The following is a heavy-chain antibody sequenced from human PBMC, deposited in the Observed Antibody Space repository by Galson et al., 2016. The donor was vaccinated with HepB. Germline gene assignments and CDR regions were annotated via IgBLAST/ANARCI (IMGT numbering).Heavy chain of an antibody. V-gene: IGHV2-5*01. CDR2: IHWNDDK. CDR3: AHRRSGYCNTVNCLYFDY. J-gene: IGHJ4*02. Sequence: PALVKPTQTLTLTCTFSGFSLSTTGEAVGWTRQPPGKALEWLALIHWNDDKRYSPSLKSTLTITKDTSKNQVVLTVTNMDPVDTATYFCAHRRSGYCNTVNCLYFDYWGQGTLATVSS. CDR1: GFSLSTTGEA. D-gene: IGHD2-15*01.